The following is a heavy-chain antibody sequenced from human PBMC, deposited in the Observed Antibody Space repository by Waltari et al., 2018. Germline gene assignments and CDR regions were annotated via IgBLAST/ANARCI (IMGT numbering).Heavy chain of an antibody. CDR3: ARTITIFGVVNLFFDY. J-gene: IGHJ4*02. CDR1: GGSISSYY. CDR2: IYYSGST. D-gene: IGHD3-3*01. V-gene: IGHV4-59*01. Sequence: QVQLQESGPGLVKPSETLSLTCTVPGGSISSYYWSWIRQPPGKGLEWIGYIYYSGSTNYNPSLKSRVTISVDTSKNQFSLKLSSVTAADTAVYYCARTITIFGVVNLFFDYWGQGTLVTVSS.